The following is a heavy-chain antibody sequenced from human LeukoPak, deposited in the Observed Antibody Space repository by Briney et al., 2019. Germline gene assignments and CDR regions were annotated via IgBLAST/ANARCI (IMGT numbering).Heavy chain of an antibody. Sequence: PGGSLRLSCAASGFTFSSYSMNWVRQAPGKGLEWVSSISSSSSYIYYADSVKGRFTISRDNAKNSLYLQMNSLRAEDTAVYYCARDRGAVAARAFDIWGQGTMVTVSS. D-gene: IGHD6-19*01. V-gene: IGHV3-21*01. J-gene: IGHJ3*02. CDR2: ISSSSSYI. CDR1: GFTFSSYS. CDR3: ARDRGAVAARAFDI.